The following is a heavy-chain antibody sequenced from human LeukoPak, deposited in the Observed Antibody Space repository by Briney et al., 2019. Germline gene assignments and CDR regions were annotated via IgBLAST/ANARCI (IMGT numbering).Heavy chain of an antibody. CDR3: VKVTDQLLLDY. Sequence: GGSLRLSCSASGFTFSSYAMHWVRQAPGKGLEYVSAISSNGGSTYYADSVKGRFTISRDNSENTLYLQMSSLRAEDTAVYYCVKVTDQLLLDYWGQGTLVTVSS. V-gene: IGHV3-64D*06. CDR2: ISSNGGST. D-gene: IGHD2-2*01. J-gene: IGHJ4*02. CDR1: GFTFSSYA.